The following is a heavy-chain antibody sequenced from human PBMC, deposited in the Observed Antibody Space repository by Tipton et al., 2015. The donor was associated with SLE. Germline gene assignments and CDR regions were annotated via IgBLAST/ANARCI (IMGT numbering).Heavy chain of an antibody. CDR2: IYFDGNSNGRG. V-gene: IGHV4-61*01. Sequence: TLSLTCTSSGGSISSGSYYWSWIRQSPGKALEWIGYIYFDGNSNGRGNYNPSLKSRVTMSVDPSKMQFSLNLNSVTAADTALYFCARGVAERLGLDFWGQGSLVTVSS. D-gene: IGHD6-19*01. CDR3: ARGVAERLGLDF. J-gene: IGHJ4*02. CDR1: GGSISSGSYY.